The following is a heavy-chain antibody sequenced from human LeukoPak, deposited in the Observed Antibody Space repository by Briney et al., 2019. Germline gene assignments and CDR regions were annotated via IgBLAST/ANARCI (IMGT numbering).Heavy chain of an antibody. V-gene: IGHV4-59*12. CDR1: GGSISTYY. CDR2: SSYSGTT. CDR3: ARDRYYYGSGSYPQPAFDY. D-gene: IGHD3-10*01. J-gene: IGHJ4*02. Sequence: SETLSLTCTVSGGSISTYYWSWIRQPPGKGLEWIGYSSYSGTTNYNPSLKSRVTMSVDTSKNQFSLKLSSVTAADTAVYYCARDRYYYGSGSYPQPAFDYWGQGTLVTVSS.